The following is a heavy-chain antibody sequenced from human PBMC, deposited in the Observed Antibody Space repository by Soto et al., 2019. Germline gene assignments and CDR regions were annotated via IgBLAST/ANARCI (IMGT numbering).Heavy chain of an antibody. D-gene: IGHD5-18*01. V-gene: IGHV1-2*04. CDR3: ARAYRYSYGFGYYYYGMDA. CDR2: INPNSGGT. J-gene: IGHJ6*02. Sequence: ASVKVSCKASGYTFTGYYMHWVRQAPGQGLEWMGWINPNSGGTNYAQKFQGWVTMTRDTSISTACMELSRLRSDDTAVYYCARAYRYSYGFGYYYYGMDAWGQGTTVTVSS. CDR1: GYTFTGYY.